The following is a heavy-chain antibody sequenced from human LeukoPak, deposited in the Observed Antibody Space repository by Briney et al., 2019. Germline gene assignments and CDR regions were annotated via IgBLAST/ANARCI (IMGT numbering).Heavy chain of an antibody. D-gene: IGHD6-6*01. V-gene: IGHV4-59*01. Sequence: SETLSLTCTVSRGSISSYYWSWIRQPPGKGLEGIGYIYYSGSTNYNPSLKSRVTISVDTSKNQFSLKLSSVTAADTSVYYCGREENSPRYFDYWGQGTLVTVSS. CDR1: RGSISSYY. CDR2: IYYSGST. J-gene: IGHJ4*02. CDR3: GREENSPRYFDY.